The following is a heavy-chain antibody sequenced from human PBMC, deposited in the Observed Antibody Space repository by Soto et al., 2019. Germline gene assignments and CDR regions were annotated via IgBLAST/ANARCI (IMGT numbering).Heavy chain of an antibody. CDR3: ARDSLLPYSSSSNGMDV. CDR2: ISSSSSYI. J-gene: IGHJ6*02. V-gene: IGHV3-21*01. CDR1: GFTFSSYS. D-gene: IGHD6-6*01. Sequence: EVQLVESGGGLVQPGGSLRLSCAASGFTFSSYSMNWVRQAPGKGLEWVSSISSSSSYIYYADSVKGRFTISRDNAKNSLYLQMNSLRAEDTAVYYCARDSLLPYSSSSNGMDVWGQGTTVTVSS.